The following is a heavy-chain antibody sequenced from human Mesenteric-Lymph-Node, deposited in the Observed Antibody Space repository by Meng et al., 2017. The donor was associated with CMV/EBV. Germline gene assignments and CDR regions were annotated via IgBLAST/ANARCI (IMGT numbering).Heavy chain of an antibody. CDR1: GYTFTGYY. CDR3: ARLLIGYSYGYEGFDY. D-gene: IGHD5-18*01. CDR2: INPNSGGT. J-gene: IGHJ4*02. V-gene: IGHV1-2*02. Sequence: ASVKVSCKASGYTFTGYYMHWVRQAPGQGLEWMGWINPNSGGTNYAQKFQGRVTMTRDTSISTAYMELSRLRSDDTAVYYCARLLIGYSYGYEGFDYWGQGTLVTVSS.